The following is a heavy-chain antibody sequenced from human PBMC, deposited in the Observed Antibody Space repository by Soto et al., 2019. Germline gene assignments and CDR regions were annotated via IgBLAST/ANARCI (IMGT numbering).Heavy chain of an antibody. CDR1: GFTFSSYW. D-gene: IGHD6-19*01. CDR3: ARVLKSSGWDNDVYDI. CDR2: INPDGGAT. Sequence: GGSLRLSCAASGFTFSSYWMHWVRQVPGKGLVWVSRINPDGGATKYADSVRGRFIISRDNAQNSLYLQMNSLRVEDAAVYYCARVLKSSGWDNDVYDIWGQGTMVTVSS. V-gene: IGHV3-74*03. J-gene: IGHJ3*02.